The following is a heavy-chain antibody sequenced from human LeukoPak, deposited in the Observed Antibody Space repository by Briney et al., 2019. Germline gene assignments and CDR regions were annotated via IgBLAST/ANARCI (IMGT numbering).Heavy chain of an antibody. CDR1: GGSFSGYY. J-gene: IGHJ6*02. D-gene: IGHD2-2*01. Sequence: PSETLSLTCAVYGGSFSGYYWSWIRQPPGKGLEWIGEINHSGSTNYNPSLKSRVTISVDTSKNQFSLKLSSVTAADTAVYYCARGRGRYCSSTSCYGGYYYGMDVWGQGTTVTVSS. CDR3: ARGRGRYCSSTSCYGGYYYGMDV. CDR2: INHSGST. V-gene: IGHV4-34*01.